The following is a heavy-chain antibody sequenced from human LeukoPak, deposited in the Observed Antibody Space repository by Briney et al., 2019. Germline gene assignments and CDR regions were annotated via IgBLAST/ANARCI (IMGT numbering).Heavy chain of an antibody. CDR1: GVTFSSYA. J-gene: IGHJ4*02. Sequence: GGSLRLSCAAAGVTFSSYAMSLVRQAPGKGLEWVSGISGSGGSTYYADSVKGRFTISRDNSKNTLYLQMNSLRAEDTAVYYCAKIPVSYSSGWSNFDYWGQGTLVTVSS. D-gene: IGHD6-19*01. CDR3: AKIPVSYSSGWSNFDY. CDR2: ISGSGGST. V-gene: IGHV3-23*01.